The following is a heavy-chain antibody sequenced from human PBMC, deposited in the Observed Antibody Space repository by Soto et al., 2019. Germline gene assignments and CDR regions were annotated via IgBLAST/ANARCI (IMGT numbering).Heavy chain of an antibody. CDR1: GFTFSSYW. CDR2: INSDGSST. D-gene: IGHD2-15*01. V-gene: IGHV3-74*01. Sequence: EVQLVESGGGLVQPGGSLRLSCAASGFTFSSYWMHWVRQAPGKGLVWVSRINSDGSSTSYADSVKGRFTISRDNAKNTLNRQMNSLRAEDTAVYYCVTTSLVVAAATREDYWGQGTLVTVSS. J-gene: IGHJ4*02. CDR3: VTTSLVVAAATREDY.